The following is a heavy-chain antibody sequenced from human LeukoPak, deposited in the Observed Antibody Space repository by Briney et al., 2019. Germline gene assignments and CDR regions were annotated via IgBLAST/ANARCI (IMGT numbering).Heavy chain of an antibody. CDR3: ARHKYYFDY. CDR2: IYYSGST. J-gene: IGHJ4*02. CDR1: GGSISSSSYY. Sequence: SETLSLPCTVSGGSISSSSYYWGWIRQPPGKGLEWIGSIYYSGSTYYNPSLKSRVTISVDTSKNQFSLKLSSVTAADTAVYYSARHKYYFDYWGQETLLTVAS. V-gene: IGHV4-39*01.